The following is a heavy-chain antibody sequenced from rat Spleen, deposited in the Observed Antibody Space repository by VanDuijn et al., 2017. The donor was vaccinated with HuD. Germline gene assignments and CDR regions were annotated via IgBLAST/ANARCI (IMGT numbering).Heavy chain of an antibody. V-gene: IGHV5-29*01. D-gene: IGHD1-6*01. Sequence: EVQLVESGGGLVQPGRSLKISCTGSGFTFIGYGMAWVRQAPSRGLEWVATIGNEGSRTYYRDSVEGRFTISRNNAKSILYLQMDSLRSDATATYYCVRQMYTKDYSYWYFDFWGPGTMVTVSS. J-gene: IGHJ1*01. CDR2: IGNEGSRT. CDR3: VRQMYTKDYSYWYFDF. CDR1: GFTFIGYG.